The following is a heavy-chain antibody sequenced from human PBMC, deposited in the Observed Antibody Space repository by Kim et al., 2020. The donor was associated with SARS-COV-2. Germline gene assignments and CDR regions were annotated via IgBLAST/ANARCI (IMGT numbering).Heavy chain of an antibody. V-gene: IGHV4-28*01. CDR2: IYYSGST. D-gene: IGHD6-13*01. Sequence: SETLSLTCAVSGYSISSSNWWGWIRQPPGKGLEWIGYIYYSGSTYYNPSLKSRVTMSVDTSKNQFSLKLSSVTAVDTAVYYCARNSGLSYSSSWSGGFDLWGRGTLVTVSS. J-gene: IGHJ2*01. CDR1: GYSISSSNW. CDR3: ARNSGLSYSSSWSGGFDL.